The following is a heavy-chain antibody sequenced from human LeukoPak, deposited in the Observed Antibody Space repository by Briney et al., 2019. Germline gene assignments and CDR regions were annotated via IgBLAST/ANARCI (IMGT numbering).Heavy chain of an antibody. CDR1: GGSISSYF. J-gene: IGHJ4*02. V-gene: IGHV4-59*08. D-gene: IGHD1-7*01. Sequence: ASETLSLTCTVSGGSISSYFWSWIRQPPGKGLEWIGYIYYSGSTNYNPSLKSRVTISVDTSKNQFSLKLSSVTAADTAVYYCARQGELPWNFDYCGQGTLVTVSS. CDR2: IYYSGST. CDR3: ARQGELPWNFDY.